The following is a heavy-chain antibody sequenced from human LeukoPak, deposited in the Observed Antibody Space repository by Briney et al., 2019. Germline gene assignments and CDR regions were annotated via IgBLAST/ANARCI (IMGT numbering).Heavy chain of an antibody. J-gene: IGHJ6*04. CDR1: GFSASSNY. CDR3: VGVETITMVRGASGDV. D-gene: IGHD3-10*01. V-gene: IGHV3-66*02. Sequence: LGGSLRLSCAASGFSASSNYMTWVRQAPGKGLEWVSVIHSSGRAYYADSVKGRFTTSRDNSKNTLDLQMNSLSVEDTAVYYCVGVETITMVRGASGDVWGKGTTVTVSS. CDR2: IHSSGRA.